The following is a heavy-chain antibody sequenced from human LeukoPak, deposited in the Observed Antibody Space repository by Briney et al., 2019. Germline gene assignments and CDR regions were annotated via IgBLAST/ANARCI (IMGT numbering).Heavy chain of an antibody. CDR1: GGSINNYY. V-gene: IGHV4-59*12. D-gene: IGHD2-2*01. CDR2: IYYSGST. CDR3: AGGSDEFVVVPAAMTK. J-gene: IGHJ4*02. Sequence: PSETLSLTCTVSGGSINNYYWSWIRQPPGKGLEWIGYIYYSGSTIYNPSLKSRVTISVDTSKNQFSLRLNSVTAADTAVYYCAGGSDEFVVVPAAMTKWGQGTLVTVS.